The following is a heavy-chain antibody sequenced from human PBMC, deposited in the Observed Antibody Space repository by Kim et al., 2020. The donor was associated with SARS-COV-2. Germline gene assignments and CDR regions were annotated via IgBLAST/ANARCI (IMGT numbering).Heavy chain of an antibody. CDR3: ARRGTTVVTLGGMDV. V-gene: IGHV5-51*01. Sequence: GESLKISCKGSGYSFTSYWIGWVRQMPGKGLEWMGIIYPGDSDTRYSPSFQGQVTISADKSISTAYLQWSSLKASDTAMYYCARRGTTVVTLGGMDVWGQGTTVTVSS. D-gene: IGHD4-17*01. J-gene: IGHJ6*02. CDR1: GYSFTSYW. CDR2: IYPGDSDT.